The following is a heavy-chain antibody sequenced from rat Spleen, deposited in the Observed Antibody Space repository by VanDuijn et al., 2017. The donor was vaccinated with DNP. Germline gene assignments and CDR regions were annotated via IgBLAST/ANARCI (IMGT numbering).Heavy chain of an antibody. CDR3: ARFPPVYYSYRDWYFDF. D-gene: IGHD1-2*01. J-gene: IGHJ1*01. Sequence: QVQLKESGPGLVQPSQTLTLSCDVSGFSLTNYGVTWVRQPPGKGLEWIGAVWSGGSTDYNSGLKSRLIISRDPSKSQVLLKMSSLQTEDTAMYFCARFPPVYYSYRDWYFDFWGPGIMVTVSS. CDR2: VWSGGST. V-gene: IGHV2-16*01. CDR1: GFSLTNYG.